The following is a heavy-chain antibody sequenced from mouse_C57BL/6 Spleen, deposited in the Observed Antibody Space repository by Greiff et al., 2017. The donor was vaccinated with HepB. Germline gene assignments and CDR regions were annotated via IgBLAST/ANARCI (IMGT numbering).Heavy chain of an antibody. Sequence: VQLQQPGAELVKPGASVKLSCKASGYTFTSYWMQWVNQRPGQGLEWIGEIDPSDSYTNYNQKFKGKATLTVDTSSSTAYMQLSSLTSEDSAVYYCARRYYGSVDYWGQGTTLTVSS. V-gene: IGHV1-50*01. CDR2: IDPSDSYT. D-gene: IGHD1-1*01. J-gene: IGHJ2*01. CDR1: GYTFTSYW. CDR3: ARRYYGSVDY.